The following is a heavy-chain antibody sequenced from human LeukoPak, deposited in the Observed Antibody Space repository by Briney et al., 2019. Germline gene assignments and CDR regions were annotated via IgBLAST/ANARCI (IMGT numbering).Heavy chain of an antibody. V-gene: IGHV1-2*02. Sequence: ASVKVSCKASGYTFTGYYMHWVRQAPGQGLEWMGWINPNSGGTNYAQKFQGRVTMTRDTSISTAYMELRSLRSDDTAVYYCARDLIAARPGWFDPWGQGTLVIVSS. CDR3: ARDLIAARPGWFDP. CDR1: GYTFTGYY. CDR2: INPNSGGT. J-gene: IGHJ5*02. D-gene: IGHD6-6*01.